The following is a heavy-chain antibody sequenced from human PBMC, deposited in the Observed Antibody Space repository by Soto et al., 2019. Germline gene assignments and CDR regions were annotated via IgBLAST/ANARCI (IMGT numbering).Heavy chain of an antibody. CDR2: FYYSGST. Sequence: PSETLSLTCTVSGDSVRSASYYWSWIRQPPGKGLEWIGYFYYSGSTNYNPSLNSRVTISVDTSKNQFSLKVRSVIAADTAVYYCARDQVATAYYYGMDVWGQGTTVTVSS. CDR3: ARDQVATAYYYGMDV. J-gene: IGHJ6*02. D-gene: IGHD6-13*01. CDR1: GDSVRSASYY. V-gene: IGHV4-61*01.